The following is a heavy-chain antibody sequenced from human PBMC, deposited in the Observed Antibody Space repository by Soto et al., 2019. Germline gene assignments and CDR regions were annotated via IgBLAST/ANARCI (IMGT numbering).Heavy chain of an antibody. CDR2: ITAGDAKT. CDR3: ARDLYSSSWFWFDP. Sequence: QVQLVQSGADVKKPGASVQISCKASGYNFTQYTIHWVRQAPGQRLEWMGWITAGDAKTEYSQKFQGRVTISRDISATTVYLDLDSLRSEDTAVYYCARDLYSSSWFWFDPWGRGTQVIVSS. J-gene: IGHJ5*02. V-gene: IGHV1-3*01. D-gene: IGHD2-2*01. CDR1: GYNFTQYT.